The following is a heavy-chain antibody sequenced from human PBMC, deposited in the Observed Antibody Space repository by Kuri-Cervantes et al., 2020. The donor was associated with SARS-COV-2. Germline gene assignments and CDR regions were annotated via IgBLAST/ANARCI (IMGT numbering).Heavy chain of an antibody. CDR1: GGSISSSSYY. J-gene: IGHJ3*02. CDR3: ARRNYYYDSSGYYLAFDI. D-gene: IGHD3-22*01. CDR2: IYYSGST. V-gene: IGHV4-39*01. Sequence: SETLSLTCTVSGGSISSSSYYWGWIRQPPGKGLEWIGSIYYSGSTYYNPSLKSRVTISVDTSKNQFSLKLSSVTAADTAVYYCARRNYYYDSSGYYLAFDIWGQGTMVTVSS.